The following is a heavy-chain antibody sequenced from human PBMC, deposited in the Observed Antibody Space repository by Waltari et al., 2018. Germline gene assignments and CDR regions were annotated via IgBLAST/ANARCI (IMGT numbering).Heavy chain of an antibody. CDR2: IYYSGST. CDR3: ARGLGYCSSTSCFNFDY. J-gene: IGHJ4*02. D-gene: IGHD2-2*01. Sequence: QLQLQESGPGLVKPSETLSLTCTVSGGSISSSSYYWGWSRQPPGKGLEWIGSIYYSGSTYYNPSLKSRVTISVDTSKNQFSLKLSSMTAADTAVYYCARGLGYCSSTSCFNFDYWGQGTLVTVSS. V-gene: IGHV4-39*07. CDR1: GGSISSSSYY.